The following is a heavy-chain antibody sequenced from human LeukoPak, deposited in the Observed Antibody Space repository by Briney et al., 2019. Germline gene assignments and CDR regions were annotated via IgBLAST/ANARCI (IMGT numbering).Heavy chain of an antibody. CDR1: GGSISSYY. CDR2: IYYSGST. D-gene: IGHD6-13*01. V-gene: IGHV4-59*08. CDR3: ARHITIPAFHDY. Sequence: SETLSLTCTASGGSISSYYWSWIRQPPGKGLEWIGYIYYSGSTNYNPSLKSRVTISVDTSKNQFSLELSSVTAADAAVYFCARHITIPAFHDYWGQGTLVTVSS. J-gene: IGHJ4*02.